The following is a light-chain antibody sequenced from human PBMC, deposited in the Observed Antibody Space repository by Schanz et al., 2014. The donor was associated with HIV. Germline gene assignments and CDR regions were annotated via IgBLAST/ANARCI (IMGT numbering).Light chain of an antibody. V-gene: IGLV1-47*01. J-gene: IGLJ2*01. CDR2: RNN. CDR1: SSNIGANY. CDR3: QSFDSSLSAVV. Sequence: QSVLTQPPSASGTPGQRVSISCSGSSSNIGANYVYWYHQLPGTAPKLLIYRNNQRPSGVPDRFSGSKSGTSASLAITGLQAEDEADYYCQSFDSSLSAVVFGGGTKLTVL.